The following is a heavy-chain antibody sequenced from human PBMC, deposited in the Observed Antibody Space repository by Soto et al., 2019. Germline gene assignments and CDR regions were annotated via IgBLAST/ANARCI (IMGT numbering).Heavy chain of an antibody. CDR3: TGAPIHTSLIF. CDR2: VRSKAYGGTT. CDR1: GVTFGNHS. J-gene: IGHJ4*02. D-gene: IGHD3-3*02. V-gene: IGHV3-49*04. Sequence: GGSLRLASATSGVTFGNHSISWVGPCSEKRLQWVSFVRSKAYGGTTDYDASVKGRFIISRDDSKSIAFLQMNSLQPEDTAVYFCTGAPIHTSLIFWGKGT.